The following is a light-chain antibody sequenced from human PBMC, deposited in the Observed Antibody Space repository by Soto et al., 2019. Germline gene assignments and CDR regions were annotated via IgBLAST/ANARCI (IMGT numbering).Light chain of an antibody. CDR2: KAS. J-gene: IGKJ4*01. V-gene: IGKV1-5*03. CDR3: QQYNTYPLT. Sequence: DIQMTQSPSTLSASVGDRVTITCRASQSISSWLAWYQQKPGKAPNLLIYKASNLESGVPSRFSGSGSGTEFTLTISSLQPDDFATYYCQQYNTYPLTFGGGTKWIS. CDR1: QSISSW.